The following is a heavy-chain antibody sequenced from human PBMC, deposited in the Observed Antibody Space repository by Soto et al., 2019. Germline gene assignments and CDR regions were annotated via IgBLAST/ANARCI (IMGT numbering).Heavy chain of an antibody. Sequence: VKVSCKTSGGTFSSYAISWVRQAPGQGLEWMGGIVPIVDTANYAQKFQGRVTITADESTSTAYMELSSLRSEDTAVYYCARDRGYCSGGSCYWIGMDVWGQGTTVTVSS. D-gene: IGHD2-15*01. J-gene: IGHJ6*02. CDR3: ARDRGYCSGGSCYWIGMDV. CDR2: IVPIVDTA. V-gene: IGHV1-69*13. CDR1: GGTFSSYA.